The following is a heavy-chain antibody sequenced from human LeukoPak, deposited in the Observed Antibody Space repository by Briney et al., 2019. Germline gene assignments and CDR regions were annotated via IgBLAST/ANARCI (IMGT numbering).Heavy chain of an antibody. J-gene: IGHJ3*02. Sequence: SETLSLTCTVSGGSISNYWSWIRQPPGKGLEWIGYIYYSGSTNYNPSLKSRVTISVDTSKNQFSLKLSSVTAADTAVYYCARHCSSTSFGVTDAFDIWGQGTMVTVSS. CDR1: GGSISNY. CDR2: IYYSGST. D-gene: IGHD2-2*01. V-gene: IGHV4-59*08. CDR3: ARHCSSTSFGVTDAFDI.